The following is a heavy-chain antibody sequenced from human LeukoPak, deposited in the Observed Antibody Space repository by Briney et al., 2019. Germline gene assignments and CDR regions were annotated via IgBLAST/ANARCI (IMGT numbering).Heavy chain of an antibody. V-gene: IGHV4-61*01. D-gene: IGHD6-13*01. CDR2: IYYSGST. CDR1: GGSISSGSYY. J-gene: IGHJ4*02. CDR3: ARYIAAAGTDY. Sequence: SQTLSLTCTVSGGSISSGSYYWSWIRQPPGKGPEWIGYIYYSGSTNYNPSLKSRVTISVDTSKNQFSLKLSSVTAADTAVYYCARYIAAAGTDYWGQGTLVTVSS.